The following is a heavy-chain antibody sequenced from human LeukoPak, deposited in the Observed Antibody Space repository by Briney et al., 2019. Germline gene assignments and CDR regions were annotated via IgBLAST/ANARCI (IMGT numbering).Heavy chain of an antibody. CDR2: IYYSGCT. Sequence: SETLSLTCTVSGGSISSYYWSWIRQPPGKGLEWIGYIYYSGCTNYNPSLKSRVTISVDTSKNQFSLKLSSVTAADTAVYYCAGPRSSGWYMVDAFDIWGQGTMVTVSS. CDR1: GGSISSYY. CDR3: AGPRSSGWYMVDAFDI. V-gene: IGHV4-59*01. J-gene: IGHJ3*02. D-gene: IGHD6-19*01.